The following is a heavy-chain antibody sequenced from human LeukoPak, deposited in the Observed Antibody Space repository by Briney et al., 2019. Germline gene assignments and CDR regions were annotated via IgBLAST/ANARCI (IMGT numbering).Heavy chain of an antibody. CDR2: ISGSGDSGSGDNT. Sequence: GGSLRLSCVVSGFTFSSYAMSWVRQAPGKGLEWVSGISGSGDSGSGDNTYYTDSVKGRFTISRDNSKNTLYLQMNSLRAEDTAVYYCAKDPHSSADDYMDVWGKGTTVTVSS. V-gene: IGHV3-23*01. CDR1: GFTFSSYA. D-gene: IGHD2-21*01. CDR3: AKDPHSSADDYMDV. J-gene: IGHJ6*03.